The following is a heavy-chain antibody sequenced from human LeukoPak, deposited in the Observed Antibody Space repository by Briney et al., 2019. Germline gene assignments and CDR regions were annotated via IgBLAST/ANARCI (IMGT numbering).Heavy chain of an antibody. J-gene: IGHJ5*02. CDR1: GYTFTFYY. CDR3: ARDCVVRGVICWFDL. V-gene: IGHV1-2*02. Sequence: GASVTVSFKSSGYTFTFYYMHWVRQAPGQGLDWMGWINPNSGGTNYAQKCQGRVTITADESTSTAYMELSSLRSEDTAVYYCARDCVVRGVICWFDLWGQGTLVTVSS. D-gene: IGHD3-10*01. CDR2: INPNSGGT.